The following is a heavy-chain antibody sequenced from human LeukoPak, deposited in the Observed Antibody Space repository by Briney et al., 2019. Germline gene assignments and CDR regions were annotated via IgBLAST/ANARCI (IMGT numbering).Heavy chain of an antibody. V-gene: IGHV3-23*01. Sequence: GGSLRLSCAASGFTFSSYAMSWVRQAPGKGLEWVSAISGSGGSTYYADSVKGRFTISRDNSKNTLYLQMNSLRAEDTAVYYCANHVMVRGVGNTDYFDYWGQGTLVTVSS. D-gene: IGHD3-10*01. CDR1: GFTFSSYA. CDR2: ISGSGGST. CDR3: ANHVMVRGVGNTDYFDY. J-gene: IGHJ4*02.